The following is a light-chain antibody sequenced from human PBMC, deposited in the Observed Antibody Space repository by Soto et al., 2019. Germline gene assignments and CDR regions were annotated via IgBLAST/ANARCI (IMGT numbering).Light chain of an antibody. CDR2: AAS. J-gene: IGKJ2*01. CDR3: HQYHNWPPYT. CDR1: QSISDN. Sequence: EILMTQSPATLSVSPGERATLSCRASQSISDNLAWYQQRPGQSPRLLIYAASTRATGIPARFSGSGSGTEFTLTINSLQSEDFANYYCHQYHNWPPYTFGQGTKLEIK. V-gene: IGKV3-15*01.